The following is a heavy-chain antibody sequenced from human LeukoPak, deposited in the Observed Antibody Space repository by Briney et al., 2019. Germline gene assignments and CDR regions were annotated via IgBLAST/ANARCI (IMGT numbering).Heavy chain of an antibody. CDR3: ARQGVAAAGMR. CDR2: IYTSGST. V-gene: IGHV4-61*02. CDR1: GGSISSGSYY. J-gene: IGHJ4*02. D-gene: IGHD6-13*01. Sequence: PSETLSLTCTVSGGSISSGSYYWSWIRQPAGKGLEWIGRIYTSGSTNYNPSLKSRVTISVDTSKNQFSLKLSSVTAADTAVYYCARQGVAAAGMRWGQGTLVTVSS.